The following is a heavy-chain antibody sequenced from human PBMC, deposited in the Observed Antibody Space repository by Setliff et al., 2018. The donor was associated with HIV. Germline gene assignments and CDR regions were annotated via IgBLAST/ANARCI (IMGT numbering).Heavy chain of an antibody. Sequence: LSLTCAVSASSISSDYCWGWIRQPPGKGLEWIGSTHHSGSTYYNPSLNSRVTISVDTSKNHFSLKLRSVTAADTAVYYCARHLLRGYIYIVFDYWGQGTLVTVS. V-gene: IGHV4-38-2*01. J-gene: IGHJ4*02. CDR3: ARHLLRGYIYIVFDY. CDR2: THHSGST. CDR1: ASSISSDYC. D-gene: IGHD5-18*01.